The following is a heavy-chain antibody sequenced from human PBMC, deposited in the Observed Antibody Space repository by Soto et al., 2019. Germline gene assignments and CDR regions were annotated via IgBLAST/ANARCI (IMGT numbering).Heavy chain of an antibody. D-gene: IGHD6-13*01. CDR3: ARAGIAAAGNNYYYYYGMDV. CDR1: GGSFSGYY. CDR2: INHSGST. J-gene: IGHJ6*02. Sequence: SETLSLTCAVYGGSFSGYYWSWIRQPPGKGLEWIGEINHSGSTNYNPSLKSRVTISVDTSKNQFSLKLSSVTAADTAVYYCARAGIAAAGNNYYYYYGMDVWGQGTTGTVSS. V-gene: IGHV4-34*01.